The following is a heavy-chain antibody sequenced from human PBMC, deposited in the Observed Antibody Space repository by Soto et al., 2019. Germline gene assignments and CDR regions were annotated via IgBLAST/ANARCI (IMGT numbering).Heavy chain of an antibody. J-gene: IGHJ6*02. CDR3: AKDIQAHYYDSSGYYPIYYYYGMDV. CDR1: GFTFDDYT. D-gene: IGHD3-22*01. CDR2: ISWDGGST. V-gene: IGHV3-43*01. Sequence: GGSLRLSCAASGFTFDDYTMHWVRQAPGKGLEWVSLISWDGGSTYYADSVKGRFTISRDNSKNSLYLQMNSLRTEDTALYYCAKDIQAHYYDSSGYYPIYYYYGMDVWGQGTTVTVSS.